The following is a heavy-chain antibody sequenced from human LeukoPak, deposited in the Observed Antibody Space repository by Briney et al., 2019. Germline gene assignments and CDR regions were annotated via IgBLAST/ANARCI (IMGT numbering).Heavy chain of an antibody. J-gene: IGHJ3*02. D-gene: IGHD3-10*01. CDR1: GFTFASSW. CDR2: IKEDGSEK. Sequence: PGGSLRLSCVVPGFTFASSWMTWVRQAPGKGLEWVANIKEDGSEKHYVDSVKGRFTISRDNAKNSLYLQMNSLRAEDTAVYCCAREPGIGYAFDIWGQGTMVTVSS. CDR3: AREPGIGYAFDI. V-gene: IGHV3-7*01.